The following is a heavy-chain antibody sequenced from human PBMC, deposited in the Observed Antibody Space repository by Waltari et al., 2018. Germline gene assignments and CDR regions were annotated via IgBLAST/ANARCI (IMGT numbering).Heavy chain of an antibody. J-gene: IGHJ1*01. CDR2: VDPEDGET. CDR3: ATDRWAYCSSTSCLEYFQH. D-gene: IGHD2-2*01. Sequence: EVQLVQSGAEVKKPGATVKISCKASGYTFTDYYMHWVQQAPGKGLEWMGRVDPEDGETIYAEKFQGRVTITADTSTDTAYMELSSLRSEDTAVYYCATDRWAYCSSTSCLEYFQHWGQGTLVTVSS. V-gene: IGHV1-69-2*01. CDR1: GYTFTDYY.